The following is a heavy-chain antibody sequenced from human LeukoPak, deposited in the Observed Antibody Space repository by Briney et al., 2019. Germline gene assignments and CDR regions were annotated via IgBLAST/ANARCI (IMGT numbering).Heavy chain of an antibody. D-gene: IGHD5-12*01. J-gene: IGHJ4*02. V-gene: IGHV3-21*01. CDR2: ISTSSSYI. Sequence: GGSLRLSCAASGFTFSSYGMSWVRQAPGKGLEWVSSISTSSSYIYYADSVKGRFTVSRDNAKKSVYLQMNSLRAEDTAVYYCARGPSGYHNTGGQGTLVTVSS. CDR1: GFTFSSYG. CDR3: ARGPSGYHNT.